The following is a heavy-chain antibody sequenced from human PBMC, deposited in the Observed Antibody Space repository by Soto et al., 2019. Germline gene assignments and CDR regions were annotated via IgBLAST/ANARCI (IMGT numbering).Heavy chain of an antibody. J-gene: IGHJ6*03. D-gene: IGHD1-7*01. V-gene: IGHV6-1*01. CDR3: AGTTSHQWYYMDV. CDR2: TYYRSRWYN. CDR1: GDSVSSNSAA. Sequence: QVQLQESGPGLVKPSQTLSLTCAISGDSVSSNSAAWNWIRLSPSRGLEWLARTYYRSRWYNDYAVSVRRRITVNPDTSKNQSSLQLTSVTPEDTAVYYCAGTTSHQWYYMDVWGKGTTVTVSS.